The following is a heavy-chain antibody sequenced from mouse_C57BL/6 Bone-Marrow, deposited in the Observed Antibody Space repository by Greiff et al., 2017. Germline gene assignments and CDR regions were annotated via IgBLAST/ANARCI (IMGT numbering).Heavy chain of an antibody. J-gene: IGHJ4*01. D-gene: IGHD2-4*01. CDR1: GFTFSDYY. CDR2: INYDGSST. Sequence: EVKVVESEGGLVQPGSSMKLSCTASGFTFSDYYMAWVRQVPEKGLEWVANINYDGSSTYYLDSLKSRFIISRDNAKNILYLQMSSLKSEDTATYYCARDAGDYGYYAMDYWGQGTSVTVSS. V-gene: IGHV5-16*01. CDR3: ARDAGDYGYYAMDY.